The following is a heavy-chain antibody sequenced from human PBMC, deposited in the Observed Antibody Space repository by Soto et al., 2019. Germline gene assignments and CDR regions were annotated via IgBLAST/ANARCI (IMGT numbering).Heavy chain of an antibody. J-gene: IGHJ6*02. D-gene: IGHD3-3*01. CDR1: GYTFTGYY. CDR2: INPNSGGT. Sequence: QVQLVQSGAEVKKPGASVKVSCKASGYTFTGYYMHWVRQAPGQGLEWMGWINPNSGGTNYAQKFQGWVTMTRDTXIXTXXMELSRLRSDDTAVYYCARGFGAMAYYYYYYGMDVWGQGTTVTVSS. V-gene: IGHV1-2*04. CDR3: ARGFGAMAYYYYYYGMDV.